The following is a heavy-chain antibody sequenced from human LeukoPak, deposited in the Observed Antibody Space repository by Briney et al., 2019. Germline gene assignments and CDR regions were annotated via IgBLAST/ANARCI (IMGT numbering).Heavy chain of an antibody. CDR3: ASDLFLQYYFDY. CDR1: GFTFSSYS. V-gene: IGHV3-21*01. D-gene: IGHD2-21*01. Sequence: GGSLTLSCAASGFTFSSYSMNWLRQAPGKGLEWVSSISSSSCYIYYAHSVKGRYTSYRDNAKNSLYLQMNSLRAEDTAVYYCASDLFLQYYFDYWGQGTLVTVSS. J-gene: IGHJ4*02. CDR2: ISSSSCYI.